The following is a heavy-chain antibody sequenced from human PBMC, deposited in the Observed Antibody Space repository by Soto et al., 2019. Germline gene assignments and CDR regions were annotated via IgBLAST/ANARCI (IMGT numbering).Heavy chain of an antibody. D-gene: IGHD3-10*01. J-gene: IGHJ6*02. CDR3: ARDRGGTMVRGVIKVYYYGMDV. V-gene: IGHV4-4*07. Sequence: SETLSLTCTVSGGSISSYYWSWIRQPAGKGLEWIGRIYTSGSTNYNPSLKSRVTMSVDTPKNQFSLKLSSVTAADTAVYYCARDRGGTMVRGVIKVYYYGMDVWGQGTTVTVSS. CDR1: GGSISSYY. CDR2: IYTSGST.